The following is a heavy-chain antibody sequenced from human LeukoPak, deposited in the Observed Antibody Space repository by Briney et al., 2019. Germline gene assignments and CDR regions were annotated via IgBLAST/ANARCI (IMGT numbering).Heavy chain of an antibody. CDR1: GFTFSSYW. CDR2: IKQDGSEK. J-gene: IGHJ6*03. V-gene: IGHV3-7*01. Sequence: PGGSLRLSCAASGFTFSSYWMSWVRQAPGKGREWVANIKQDGSEKYYVDSVKGRFTISRDNAKNSLYLQMNSLRAEDTAVYYCASIPPYYYYMDVWGKGTTVTVSS. CDR3: ASIPPYYYYMDV.